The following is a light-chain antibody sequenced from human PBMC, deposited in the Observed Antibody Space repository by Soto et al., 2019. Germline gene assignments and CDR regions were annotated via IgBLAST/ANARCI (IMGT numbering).Light chain of an antibody. CDR1: QSISNW. Sequence: DIQMTQSPSTLSASVGDRVTITCRANQSISNWLAWYQQRPGKAPNLLIYYASSLQSGVPSRFSGSGYGREFTLTISNLQPDDFATYYCQQYNSSPLTFGGGTKVEIK. CDR2: YAS. V-gene: IGKV1-5*01. CDR3: QQYNSSPLT. J-gene: IGKJ4*01.